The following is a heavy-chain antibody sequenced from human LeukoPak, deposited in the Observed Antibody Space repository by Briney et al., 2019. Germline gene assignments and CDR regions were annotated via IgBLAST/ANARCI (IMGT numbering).Heavy chain of an antibody. J-gene: IGHJ3*02. CDR3: ASRRDAFDI. CDR2: IKQDGSEK. V-gene: IGHV3-7*01. CDR1: GLTFSSYW. Sequence: GGSLRLSCAASGLTFSSYWMSWVRQAPGKGLEWVANIKQDGSEKYYVDSVKGRFTISRDNAKNSLYLQMNSLRAEDTAVYYCASRRDAFDIWGQGTMVTVSS.